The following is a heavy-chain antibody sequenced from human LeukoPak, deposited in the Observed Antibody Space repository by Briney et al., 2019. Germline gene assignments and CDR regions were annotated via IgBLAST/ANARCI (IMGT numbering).Heavy chain of an antibody. CDR1: GFTFSSYS. V-gene: IGHV3-21*01. CDR2: ISSSSSYI. D-gene: IGHD5-18*01. J-gene: IGHJ5*02. Sequence: GGSLRLSCAASGFTFSSYSMNWVRQAPGKGLEWVSSISSSSSYIYYADSVKGRFTISRDNAKNSLYLQMNSLRAEDTAVYYCARVGYSYGYYPNWFDPWGQGTLVTVSS. CDR3: ARVGYSYGYYPNWFDP.